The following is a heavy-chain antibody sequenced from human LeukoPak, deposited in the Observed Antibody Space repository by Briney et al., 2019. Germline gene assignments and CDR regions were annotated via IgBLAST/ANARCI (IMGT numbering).Heavy chain of an antibody. V-gene: IGHV3-30*04. CDR2: ISYDGSNK. Sequence: GRSLRLSCAASGFTFSSYAMHWVRQAPGKGLDWVAVISYDGSNKYYTDSVKGRFTISRDNSKNTLYLQMNSLRAEDTAVYYCAGDLAADLSTRRLDYWGQGTLVTVSS. J-gene: IGHJ4*02. CDR3: AGDLAADLSTRRLDY. CDR1: GFTFSSYA. D-gene: IGHD6-25*01.